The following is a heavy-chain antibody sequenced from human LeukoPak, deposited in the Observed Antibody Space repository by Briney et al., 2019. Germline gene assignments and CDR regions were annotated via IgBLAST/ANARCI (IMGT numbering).Heavy chain of an antibody. D-gene: IGHD6-6*01. CDR2: IIDSGGNT. J-gene: IGHJ4*02. CDR1: GFTFSSYA. V-gene: IGHV3-23*01. Sequence: PGGSLRLSCAASGFTFSSYAMSWVRQAPWERLQWVSGIIDSGGNTYYADSVRGRFTISRDNSKNTLYLQMNSLRAEDTAVYYCARHRSSWLIDYWGQGTLVTVSS. CDR3: ARHRSSWLIDY.